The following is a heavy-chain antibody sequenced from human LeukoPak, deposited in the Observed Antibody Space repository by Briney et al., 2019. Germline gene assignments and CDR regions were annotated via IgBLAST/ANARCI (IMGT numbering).Heavy chain of an antibody. CDR2: IWYDGSNK. CDR3: AKEIPYYDFWSAPFDY. D-gene: IGHD3-3*01. Sequence: PGRSLRLSCAASGFTFSSYGMHWVRQAPGKGLEWVAVIWYDGSNKYYADSVKGRFTISRDNSKNTLYLQMNSLRAEDTAVYYCAKEIPYYDFWSAPFDYWGQGTLVTVSS. V-gene: IGHV3-33*06. CDR1: GFTFSSYG. J-gene: IGHJ4*02.